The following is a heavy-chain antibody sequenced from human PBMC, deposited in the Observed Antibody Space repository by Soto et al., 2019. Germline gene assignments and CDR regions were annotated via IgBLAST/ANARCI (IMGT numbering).Heavy chain of an antibody. D-gene: IGHD2-15*01. V-gene: IGHV1-18*04. CDR3: ARDFYCSGGSYIYYYYYYGMDV. CDR1: GYTFTSYG. J-gene: IGHJ6*02. CDR2: ISAYNGNT. Sequence: GASVKVSCKASGYTFTSYGISWVRQAPGQGLEWMGWISAYNGNTNYAQKLQGRVTMTTDTSTSTAYMELRSLRSDDTAVYYCARDFYCSGGSYIYYYYYYGMDVWGQGTTVTVSS.